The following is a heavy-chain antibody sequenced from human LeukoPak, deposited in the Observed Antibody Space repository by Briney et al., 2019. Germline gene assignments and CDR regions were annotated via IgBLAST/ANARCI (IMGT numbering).Heavy chain of an antibody. D-gene: IGHD5-24*01. CDR1: GFTFSSYR. CDR2: VTAGSSAK. CDR3: AKSRDAYNVLDS. V-gene: IGHV3-48*01. J-gene: IGHJ4*02. Sequence: GGSLRLSCAASGFTFSSYRMNWVRQAPGQGLEWISYVTAGSSAKDYADSVKGRFVISRGNGQNSLYLQMNSLRVEDTAVYYCAKSRDAYNVLDSWGQGTLVTVPS.